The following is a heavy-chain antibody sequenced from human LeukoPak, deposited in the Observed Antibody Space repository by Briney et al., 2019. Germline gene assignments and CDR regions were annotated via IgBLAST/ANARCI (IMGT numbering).Heavy chain of an antibody. D-gene: IGHD6-13*01. V-gene: IGHV3-74*01. Sequence: PGGSLRLSCAASGFTFSSYWMHWVRQAPGKGLVWVSRINSDGSSTSYADSVKGRFTISRDNAKNTLYLQMNSLRAEDTAVYYCARVRFVAAAGPYYYYYMDVWGKGTTVTVSS. CDR3: ARVRFVAAAGPYYYYYMDV. CDR2: INSDGSST. CDR1: GFTFSSYW. J-gene: IGHJ6*03.